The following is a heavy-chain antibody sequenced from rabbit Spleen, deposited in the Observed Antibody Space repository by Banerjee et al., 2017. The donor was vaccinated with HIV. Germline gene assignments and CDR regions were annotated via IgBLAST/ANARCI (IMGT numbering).Heavy chain of an antibody. Sequence: QEQLVESGGGLVKPGASLTLTCKASGFSFSKSYDMCWVRQAPGKGLEWIGCIYTGNRHIHYASWAKGRFTISITSSTTVTLQMTSLTVADTATYFCARDAGTYDYIDGYFNLWGPGTLVTVS. CDR2: IYTGNRHI. J-gene: IGHJ4*01. CDR3: ARDAGTYDYIDGYFNL. CDR1: GFSFSKSYD. D-gene: IGHD4-2*01. V-gene: IGHV1S45*01.